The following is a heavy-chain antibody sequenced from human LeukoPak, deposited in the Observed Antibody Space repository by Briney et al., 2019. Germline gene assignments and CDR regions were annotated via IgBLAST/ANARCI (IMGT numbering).Heavy chain of an antibody. CDR2: IYNSGST. CDR1: GASISTYL. D-gene: IGHD2-8*01. V-gene: IGHV4-59*01. Sequence: NPSETLSLTCTVSGASISTYLWSWIRQPPGKGLEWIGYIYNSGSTNYNPSLKSRVTISLDTSENQFSLKLSSVTAADTAVYYCARTKAFDVWGQGTMVTVSS. CDR3: ARTKAFDV. J-gene: IGHJ3*01.